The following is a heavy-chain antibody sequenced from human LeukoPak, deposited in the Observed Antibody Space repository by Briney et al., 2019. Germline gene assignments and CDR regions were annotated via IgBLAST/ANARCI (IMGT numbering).Heavy chain of an antibody. Sequence: PGRSLRLSCAASGFTFDDYAMHWVRQAPGKGLEWVSGISWNSGSIGYADSVKGRFTISRDNAKNSLYLQMNSLRAEDTALYYCAKRDHSSGFDYWGQGTLVTVSS. D-gene: IGHD6-19*01. CDR2: ISWNSGSI. V-gene: IGHV3-9*01. J-gene: IGHJ4*02. CDR1: GFTFDDYA. CDR3: AKRDHSSGFDY.